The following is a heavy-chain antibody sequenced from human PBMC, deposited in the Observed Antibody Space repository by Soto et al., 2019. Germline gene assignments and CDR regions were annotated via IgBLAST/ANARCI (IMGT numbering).Heavy chain of an antibody. CDR3: ARAGPPTTYYDFWSGYSYGMDV. CDR1: GFTFSSYE. Sequence: GGSLRLSCAASGFTFSSYEMNWVRQAPGKGLEWVSYISSSGSTIYYADSVKGRFTTSRDNAKNSLYLQMNSLRAEDTAVYYCARAGPPTTYYDFWSGYSYGMDVWGQGTTVTVSS. V-gene: IGHV3-48*03. J-gene: IGHJ6*02. CDR2: ISSSGSTI. D-gene: IGHD3-3*01.